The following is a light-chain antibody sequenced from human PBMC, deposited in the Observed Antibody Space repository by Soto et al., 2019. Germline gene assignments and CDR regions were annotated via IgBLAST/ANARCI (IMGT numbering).Light chain of an antibody. CDR2: GTS. CDR1: QSVNSN. CDR3: QQHSDWPLT. J-gene: IGKJ4*01. V-gene: IGKV3D-15*01. Sequence: EIVMTQSPVTLSVSPGERATLSCRASQSVNSNLAWYQQKPGQAPRLLIYGTSTRATGIPVRFSGSGSGTDFTLTISSLEPDDFTVYYCQQHSDWPLTFGGGTKVDIK.